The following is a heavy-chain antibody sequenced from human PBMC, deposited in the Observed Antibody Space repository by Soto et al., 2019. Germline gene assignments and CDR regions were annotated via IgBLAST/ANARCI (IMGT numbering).Heavy chain of an antibody. J-gene: IGHJ5*02. V-gene: IGHV1-3*01. CDR1: GYTFTSYA. CDR2: INAGNGNT. CDR3: ARDTLYDSSGYYYVGYNWFDP. D-gene: IGHD3-22*01. Sequence: GASVKVYCKASGYTFTSYAMHWVRQAPGQRLEWMGWINAGNGNTKYSQKFQGRVTITRDTSASTAYMELSSLRSEDTAVYYCARDTLYDSSGYYYVGYNWFDPWGQGTLVTVSS.